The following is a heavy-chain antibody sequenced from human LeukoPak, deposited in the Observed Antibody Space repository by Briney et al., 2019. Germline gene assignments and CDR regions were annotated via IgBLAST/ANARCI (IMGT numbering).Heavy chain of an antibody. CDR2: MNPKSGNT. V-gene: IGHV1-8*01. Sequence: EASVKVSCKASGYTFTTFDINWVRQASGQGREWVGWMNPKSGNTGYAQKFQGRVSMTRDTSISTAYMELSSLTSEDTAVYYCARDSGRENDERLWFDPWGQGTLVTVSS. CDR3: ARDSGRENDERLWFDP. D-gene: IGHD6-19*01. CDR1: GYTFTTFD. J-gene: IGHJ5*02.